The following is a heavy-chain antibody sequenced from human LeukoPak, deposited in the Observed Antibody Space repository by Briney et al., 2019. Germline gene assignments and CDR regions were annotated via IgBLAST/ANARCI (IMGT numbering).Heavy chain of an antibody. D-gene: IGHD6-19*01. J-gene: IGHJ2*01. Sequence: ASVKVSCKASGYTFTSYDINWVRQATGQGLEWMGWMNPNSGNTGYAQKFQGRVTMTRNTSISTAYMELSSLRSEDTAVYYCARDPGSSGYWYFDLWGRGTLVTVSS. CDR1: GYTFTSYD. CDR2: MNPNSGNT. V-gene: IGHV1-8*01. CDR3: ARDPGSSGYWYFDL.